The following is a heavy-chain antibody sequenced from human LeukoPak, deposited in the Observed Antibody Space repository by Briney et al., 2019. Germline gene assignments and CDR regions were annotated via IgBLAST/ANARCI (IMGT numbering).Heavy chain of an antibody. J-gene: IGHJ1*01. D-gene: IGHD3-22*01. Sequence: PGGSLRLSCAASGFTFSTYVMHWVRQAPGKGLEGVAVISYGANNKYYADSVKGRFTISKDNSNNTLYLQKNSLRAEDTAVYYCVLHVMIVNGYFHHWGQGTLVSVSS. CDR1: GFTFSTYV. CDR2: ISYGANNK. V-gene: IGHV3-30*03. CDR3: VLHVMIVNGYFHH.